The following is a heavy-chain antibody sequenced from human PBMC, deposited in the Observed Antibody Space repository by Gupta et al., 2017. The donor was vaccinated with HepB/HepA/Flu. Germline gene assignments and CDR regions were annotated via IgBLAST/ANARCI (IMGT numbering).Heavy chain of an antibody. V-gene: IGHV4-4*02. CDR1: GVSMNSDHW. J-gene: IGHJ3*02. Sequence: QVQLQESGSGLVKPSGTLSLTCDVSGVSMNSDHWWSGLRQPPGKQLEWYGAIFRGGSTTYNPSLKSRITNSLDTSNSHFSLRLGSVAAANTAVYYCAKTLPGGVDAFDTWGQGTKVTVSS. CDR2: IFRGGST. CDR3: AKTLPGGVDAFDT. D-gene: IGHD2-8*02.